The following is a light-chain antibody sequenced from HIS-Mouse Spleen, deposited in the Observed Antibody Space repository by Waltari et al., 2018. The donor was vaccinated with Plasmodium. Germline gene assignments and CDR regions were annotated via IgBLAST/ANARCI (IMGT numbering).Light chain of an antibody. V-gene: IGLV2-11*01. CDR2: DVS. Sequence: QSALTQPRSVSGSPGQSVTISCPGTSSDVGGYKYVHWYHKHPGTAPKLMIYDVSKRPSGVPDLFSGSKSGNTASLTISGLQAEDEADYYCCSYAGSYTLVFGGGTKLTVL. J-gene: IGLJ2*01. CDR1: SSDVGGYKY. CDR3: CSYAGSYTLV.